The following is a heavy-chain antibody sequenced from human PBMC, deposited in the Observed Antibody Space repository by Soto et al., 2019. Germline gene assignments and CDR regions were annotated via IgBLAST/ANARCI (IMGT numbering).Heavy chain of an antibody. J-gene: IGHJ4*02. D-gene: IGHD1-26*01. CDR2: INSSSSYI. CDR3: ARGSGSYDY. Sequence: EVQLVESGGGLVKPGGSLRLSCAASGFTFSSYSMNWVRQAPGKGLEWVSSINSSSSYIYYADSVKGRFTISRDNAKNSLYLQMNSLRAEDTAVYYCARGSGSYDYWGQGTLVTVSS. V-gene: IGHV3-21*01. CDR1: GFTFSSYS.